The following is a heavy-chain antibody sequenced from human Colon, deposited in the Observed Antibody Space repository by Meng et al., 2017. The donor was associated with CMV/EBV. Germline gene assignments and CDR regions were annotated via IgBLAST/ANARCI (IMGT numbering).Heavy chain of an antibody. CDR3: ARDTASYSSGRRSKFDY. CDR2: IIPIFGTA. CDR1: GGTFSSYA. J-gene: IGHJ4*02. V-gene: IGHV1-69*05. Sequence: SVKVSCKASGGTFSSYAISWVRQAPGQGLEWMGGIIPIFGTANYAQKFQGRVTITTDESTSTAYMELSSLRSEDTAVYYCARDTASYSSGRRSKFDYWGQGTLVTVSS. D-gene: IGHD6-19*01.